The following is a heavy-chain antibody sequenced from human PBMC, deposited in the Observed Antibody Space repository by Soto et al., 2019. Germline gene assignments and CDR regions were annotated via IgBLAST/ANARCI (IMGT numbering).Heavy chain of an antibody. CDR1: GFTFSSYA. CDR2: IGESGTPT. V-gene: IGHV3-23*01. D-gene: IGHD5-18*01. CDR3: ARYIPGVRYYGMDV. J-gene: IGHJ6*02. Sequence: GGSLRLSCAASGFTFSSYAMKWVRQAPGKGLEWVSLIGESGTPTYYADSVKGRFTIYSDNSGNTLFLEMYSLRAEDTAVYYCARYIPGVRYYGMDVWGQGTTVTVSS.